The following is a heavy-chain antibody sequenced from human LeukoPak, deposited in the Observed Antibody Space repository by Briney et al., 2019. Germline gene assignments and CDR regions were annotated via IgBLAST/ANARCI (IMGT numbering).Heavy chain of an antibody. Sequence: GGSLRLSCAASGLTFDDYAMHWVRQAPGKGLEWVSGISWNSGSIGYADSVKGRFTISRDNAKNSLYLQMNSLRAEDTALYYCAKGGPYGPEPYYFDYWGQGTLVTVSS. V-gene: IGHV3-9*01. CDR3: AKGGPYGPEPYYFDY. CDR2: ISWNSGSI. D-gene: IGHD4-17*01. CDR1: GLTFDDYA. J-gene: IGHJ4*02.